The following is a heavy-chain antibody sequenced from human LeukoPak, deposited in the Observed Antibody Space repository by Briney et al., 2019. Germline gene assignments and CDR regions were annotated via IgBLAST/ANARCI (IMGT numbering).Heavy chain of an antibody. J-gene: IGHJ3*01. V-gene: IGHV3-23*01. Sequence: GGSLRLSCAASGFTFATYGISWVRQAPGKGLEWVTVAGESVHTTHYADSVKGRFIISRDNSKNTVHLQMNSLRAEDTAVYYCAKDSFTVVRGVGSDDGFAVWGQGTMVTVSS. CDR3: AKDSFTVVRGVGSDDGFAV. CDR1: GFTFATYG. CDR2: AGESVHTT. D-gene: IGHD3-10*01.